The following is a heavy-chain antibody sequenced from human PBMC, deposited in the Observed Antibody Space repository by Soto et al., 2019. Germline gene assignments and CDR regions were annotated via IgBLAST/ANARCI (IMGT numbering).Heavy chain of an antibody. CDR2: ITWNGGTI. J-gene: IGHJ5*02. Sequence: GGSLRLSCASSGFAFDDYVMHWVRQPPGRGLEWVSGITWNGGTIRYVDSVKGRFTISTDNPENTLYLQIYSRRPEDPCVCYCANGGSAALIAPSGRDNWFDPWGQGTQVTVSS. CDR1: GFAFDDYV. V-gene: IGHV3-9*01. D-gene: IGHD6-13*01. CDR3: ANGGSAALIAPSGRDNWFDP.